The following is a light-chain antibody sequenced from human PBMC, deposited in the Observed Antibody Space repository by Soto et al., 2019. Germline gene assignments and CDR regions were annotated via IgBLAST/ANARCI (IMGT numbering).Light chain of an antibody. CDR3: LQHFNNPYT. CDR1: QGVRND. CDR2: AAS. J-gene: IGKJ2*01. V-gene: IGKV1-17*01. Sequence: DIHMTQSPSSLSASVGDRVTLTCRASQGVRNDLVWYQQKPGQAPPRLIYAASSLHTGVPSRFSGSGSGTDFTLTISSLQPGDVATYYCLQHFNNPYTFAQGTKLEI.